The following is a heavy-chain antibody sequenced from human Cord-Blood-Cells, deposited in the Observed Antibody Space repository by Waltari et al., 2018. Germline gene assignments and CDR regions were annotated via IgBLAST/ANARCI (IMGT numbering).Heavy chain of an antibody. V-gene: IGHV4-39*07. CDR3: ARRGSSSWFDY. Sequence: QLQLQESGPGLVKPSETLSLTCTVSGGSISSSSYYWGWIRQPPGKGLEWIGSIYYSGSTYYNPSFKSRVTISVDTSKNQFSLKLSSVTAADTAVYYCARRGSSSWFDYWGQGTLVTVSS. CDR1: GGSISSSSYY. D-gene: IGHD6-13*01. J-gene: IGHJ4*02. CDR2: IYYSGST.